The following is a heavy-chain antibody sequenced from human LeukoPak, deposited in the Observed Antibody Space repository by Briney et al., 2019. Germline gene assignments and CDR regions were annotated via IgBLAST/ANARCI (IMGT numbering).Heavy chain of an antibody. V-gene: IGHV3-21*01. CDR1: GFNFSNYA. CDR3: ASGEVEMFN. J-gene: IGHJ4*02. Sequence: PGGSLRLSCAASGFNFSNYAMHWVRQAPGKGLEWVSSISSSSSYIYYADSVKGRFTISRDNAKNSLYLQMNSLRAEDTAVYYCASGEVEMFNWGQGTLVTVSS. CDR2: ISSSSSYI. D-gene: IGHD5-24*01.